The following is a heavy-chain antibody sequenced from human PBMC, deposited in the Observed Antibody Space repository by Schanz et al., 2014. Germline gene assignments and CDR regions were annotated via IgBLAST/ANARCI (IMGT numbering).Heavy chain of an antibody. V-gene: IGHV3-23*01. CDR3: VSSGSYSSYAF. CDR1: GFSFSSYA. J-gene: IGHJ4*02. Sequence: EVQLLESGGGLVEPGGSLRLSCAASGFSFSSYAMGWVRQARGKGLEWVSAMNESHSTIYYADSVRGRFTISRDNAKNSLYLQMKSLRAEDTAVYHCVSSGSYSSYAFWGQGTLVTVSS. D-gene: IGHD3-10*01. CDR2: MNESHSTI.